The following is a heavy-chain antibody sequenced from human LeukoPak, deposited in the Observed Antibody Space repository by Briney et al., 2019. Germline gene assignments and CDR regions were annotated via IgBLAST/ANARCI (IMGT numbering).Heavy chain of an antibody. CDR2: IYSGGST. D-gene: IGHD3-10*01. J-gene: IGHJ4*02. CDR1: GFTVSSKN. CDR3: ARDFWAPIGSFDSGSYYVDY. Sequence: PGGSLRLSCAASGFTVSSKNMSWVRQAPGKGLEWVSVIYSGGSTYYADSVKGRFAISRDNSKNTLYLQMNSLRAEDTAVYYCARDFWAPIGSFDSGSYYVDYWGLGTLVTVSS. V-gene: IGHV3-66*01.